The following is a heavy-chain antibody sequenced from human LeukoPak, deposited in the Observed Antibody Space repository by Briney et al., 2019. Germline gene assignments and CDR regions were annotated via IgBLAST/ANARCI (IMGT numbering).Heavy chain of an antibody. Sequence: GGSLRLSCEVSGFTFSLYWMHWVRQAPGKGLVWVSRISSDEETTNYADSVKGRFTISRDNAKSTLYLQMNNLRAEDTAVYYCARGYYYGSGIGTYWGQGALVSVSS. CDR1: GFTFSLYW. CDR3: ARGYYYGSGIGTY. V-gene: IGHV3-74*01. J-gene: IGHJ4*02. CDR2: ISSDEETT. D-gene: IGHD3-10*01.